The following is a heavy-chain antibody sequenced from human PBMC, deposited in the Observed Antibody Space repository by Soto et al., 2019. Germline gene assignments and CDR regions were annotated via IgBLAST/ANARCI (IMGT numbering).Heavy chain of an antibody. Sequence: PSETLSLTCAVYGGSFSGYYWSWIRQPPGKGLEWIGEINHSGSTNYNPSLKSRVTISVDTSKNQFSLKLSSVTAADTAVYYCARAVRITMVRGVMAPYYYYYYYMDVWGKGTTVTVSS. CDR1: GGSFSGYY. J-gene: IGHJ6*03. CDR2: INHSGST. V-gene: IGHV4-34*01. D-gene: IGHD3-10*01. CDR3: ARAVRITMVRGVMAPYYYYYYYMDV.